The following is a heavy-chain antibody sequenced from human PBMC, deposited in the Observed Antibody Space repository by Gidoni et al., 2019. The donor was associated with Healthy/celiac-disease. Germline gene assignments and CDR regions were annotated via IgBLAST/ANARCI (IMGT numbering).Heavy chain of an antibody. D-gene: IGHD2-2*01. V-gene: IGHV3-23*01. CDR3: ASDIVVVPAGLMDV. CDR2: ISGSGGST. Sequence: EVQLLESGGGLVQPGGSLRLSCAASGFTFSSYAMGWVRQAPGKGLEWVSAISGSGGSTYYADSVKGRFTISRDNSKNTLYLQMNSLRAEDTAVYYCASDIVVVPAGLMDVWGQGTTVTVSS. CDR1: GFTFSSYA. J-gene: IGHJ6*02.